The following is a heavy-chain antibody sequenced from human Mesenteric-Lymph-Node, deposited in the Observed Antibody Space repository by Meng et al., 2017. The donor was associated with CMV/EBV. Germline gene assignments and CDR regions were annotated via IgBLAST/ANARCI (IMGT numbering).Heavy chain of an antibody. D-gene: IGHD6-19*01. CDR3: TRDRDGGSGWDS. CDR1: GDSISSGIYY. Sequence: SETLSLTCNVSGDSISSGIYYWGWIRQPPGKGLEWIGSIDYSGSTFYNPSLRSRVTISVDTSKNHFSLKLGSVTAADAAVYYCTRDRDGGSGWDSWGQGTLVTVSS. CDR2: IDYSGST. J-gene: IGHJ4*02. V-gene: IGHV4-39*07.